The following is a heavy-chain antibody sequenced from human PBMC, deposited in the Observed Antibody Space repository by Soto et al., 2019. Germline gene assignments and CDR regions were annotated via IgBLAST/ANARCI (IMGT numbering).Heavy chain of an antibody. CDR2: IYYSGST. D-gene: IGHD2-21*01. CDR3: ARRWGECFYY. CDR1: GGSISSYY. J-gene: IGHJ4*02. V-gene: IGHV4-59*08. Sequence: QVQLQESGPGLVKPSETLSLTCTVSGGSISSYYWSWIRQPPGKGLEWIGYIYYSGSTNYNPSLKSRVTISVDTSKNQFSLKLSLKLSSVTAADTAVYYGARRWGECFYYWGQGPLVTVSS.